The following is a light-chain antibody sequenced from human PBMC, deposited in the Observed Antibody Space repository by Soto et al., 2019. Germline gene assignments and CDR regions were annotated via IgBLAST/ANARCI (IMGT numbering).Light chain of an antibody. Sequence: EIVLTQSPGTLSLSPGERATLSCRASQSISSNYLAWYQQKPGQAPRLLIYGASSRATGIPDRFSGSGSGTDFTLTISRLEPEDFAVYYCQQYGSSPTWKFGQGTKVDIK. CDR2: GAS. CDR3: QQYGSSPTWK. V-gene: IGKV3-20*01. J-gene: IGKJ1*01. CDR1: QSISSNY.